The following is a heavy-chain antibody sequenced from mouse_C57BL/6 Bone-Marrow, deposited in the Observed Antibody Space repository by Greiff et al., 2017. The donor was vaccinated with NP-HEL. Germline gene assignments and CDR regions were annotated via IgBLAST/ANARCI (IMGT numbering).Heavy chain of an antibody. CDR2: IHPNSGST. V-gene: IGHV1-64*01. Sequence: VQLQQSGAELVKPGASVKLSCKASGYTFTSYWMHWVKQRPGQGLEWIGMIHPNSGSTNYNEKFKSKATLTVDKSSSTAYMQLSSLTSEDSAVYYCARYHYYGSSSYWYFDGWGTGTTVTVSS. J-gene: IGHJ1*03. CDR1: GYTFTSYW. CDR3: ARYHYYGSSSYWYFDG. D-gene: IGHD1-1*01.